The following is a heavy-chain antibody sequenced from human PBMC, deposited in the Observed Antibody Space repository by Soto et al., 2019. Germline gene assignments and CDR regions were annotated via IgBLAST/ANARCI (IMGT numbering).Heavy chain of an antibody. Sequence: QLVESGGGLVQAGGSLKLSCTASGFTFANYGLHWVRQASGNGLEWVGRVRKNFQNYDTSYGGVVRGRFTISRNDSDNTVSLEMSGLKSEDTALYNCCRHEDEPTTIFYGIDVWGQ. CDR2: VRKNFQNYDT. J-gene: IGHJ6*02. CDR1: GFTFANYG. V-gene: IGHV3-73*01. CDR3: CRHEDEPTTIFYGIDV. D-gene: IGHD3-3*01.